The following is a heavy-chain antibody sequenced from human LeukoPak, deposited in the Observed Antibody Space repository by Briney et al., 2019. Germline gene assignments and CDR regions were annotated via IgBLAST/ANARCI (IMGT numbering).Heavy chain of an antibody. CDR3: AKGLQCLGQNYYFDY. CDR1: GFTFSSYA. Sequence: GRSLRLSCAASGFTFSSYAMHWVRQAPGKGLEWVAVISYDGSNKYYADSVKGRFTISRDNSKNTLYLQMNSLRAEDTAVYYCAKGLQCLGQNYYFDYWGQGTLVTVSS. J-gene: IGHJ4*02. V-gene: IGHV3-30-3*01. CDR2: ISYDGSNK. D-gene: IGHD6-19*01.